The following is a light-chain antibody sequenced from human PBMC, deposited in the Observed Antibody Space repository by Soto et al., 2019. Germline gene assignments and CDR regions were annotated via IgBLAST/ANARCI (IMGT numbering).Light chain of an antibody. CDR3: SSDAGNYNYV. J-gene: IGLJ1*01. CDR1: SSDVGGYDH. Sequence: QSVLTQPPSASGSPGQSVTIPCTGTSSDVGGYDHVSWYQQHPGKAPKLMIYEVTKRPAGVPDRFSGSKSGNTASLTVSRLQAEDEADYYCSSDAGNYNYVFGTGTKLTVL. CDR2: EVT. V-gene: IGLV2-8*01.